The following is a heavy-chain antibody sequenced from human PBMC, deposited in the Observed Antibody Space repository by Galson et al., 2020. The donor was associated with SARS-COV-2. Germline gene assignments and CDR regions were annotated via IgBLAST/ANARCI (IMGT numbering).Heavy chain of an antibody. Sequence: GGSLRLSCEVSGFTFNDFWMSWFSQPPGKGLEWVANIKGDGSETNYADFVKGRLSSSRDNAANSLYLQMNSLRVEDSAVYYCSREGWQGGYWGQGTRVTVSS. D-gene: IGHD6-19*01. CDR2: IKGDGSET. J-gene: IGHJ4*02. CDR3: SREGWQGGY. V-gene: IGHV3-7*01. CDR1: GFTFNDFW.